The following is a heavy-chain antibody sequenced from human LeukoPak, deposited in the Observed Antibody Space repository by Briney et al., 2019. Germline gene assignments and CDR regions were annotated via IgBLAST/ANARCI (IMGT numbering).Heavy chain of an antibody. Sequence: SETLSLTCTVSGGSINTYYWSWIRQPPGKGLEWIGYIYYSGSSNYNPSLKSRVTISIDTSKNQFSLKLSSVTAADTAVYYCARGGYGPDFWGQGALVTVSS. J-gene: IGHJ4*02. D-gene: IGHD5-12*01. CDR1: GGSINTYY. V-gene: IGHV4-59*01. CDR3: ARGGYGPDF. CDR2: IYYSGSS.